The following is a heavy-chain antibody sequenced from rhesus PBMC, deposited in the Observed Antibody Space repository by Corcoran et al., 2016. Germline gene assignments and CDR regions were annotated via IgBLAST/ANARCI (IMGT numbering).Heavy chain of an antibody. CDR2: THGCGGGH. J-gene: IGHJ4*01. CDR1: GASIRDNYY. V-gene: IGHV4-106*01. D-gene: IGHD2-39*01. CDR3: AGTLRIDF. Sequence: QVQLQESGTGLVKPSETLSLTCAVSGASIRDNYYWTWVRQPPGKGLEWIGNTHGCGGGHMYNPSRKTRVTSSMDTSKNQSSLRVSPVTAADTAVYYCAGTLRIDFWGQGVLVTVSS.